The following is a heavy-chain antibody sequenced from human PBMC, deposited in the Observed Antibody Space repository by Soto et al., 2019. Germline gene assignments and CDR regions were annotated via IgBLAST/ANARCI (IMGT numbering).Heavy chain of an antibody. V-gene: IGHV1-69*02. CDR3: ARSISRGFSAAYAGYYFDY. D-gene: IGHD3-9*01. Sequence: SVKVSCKASGGTFSSYTISWVRQAPGQGLEWMGRIIPILGIANYAQKFQGRVTITADKSTSTAYMELSSLRSEDTAVYYCARSISRGFSAAYAGYYFDYWGQGTLVTVSS. CDR1: GGTFSSYT. CDR2: IIPILGIA. J-gene: IGHJ4*02.